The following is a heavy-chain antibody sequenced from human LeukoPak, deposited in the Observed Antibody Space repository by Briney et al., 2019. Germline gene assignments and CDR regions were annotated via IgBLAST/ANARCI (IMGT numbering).Heavy chain of an antibody. Sequence: GSLRLSCAASGFSFNSYWMSWGRPAPGTGLGWVANIRQDGSERYYADSLKGRFTISRDNAKNSLYLQMNSLRAEDTAMYYCARDWSFDSDDYYLYGFDIWGQGTRVTVSS. D-gene: IGHD3-22*01. V-gene: IGHV3-7*01. CDR1: GFSFNSYW. CDR2: IRQDGSER. J-gene: IGHJ3*02. CDR3: ARDWSFDSDDYYLYGFDI.